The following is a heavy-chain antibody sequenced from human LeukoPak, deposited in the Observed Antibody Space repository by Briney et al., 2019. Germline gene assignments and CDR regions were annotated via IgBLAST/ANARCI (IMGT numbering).Heavy chain of an antibody. V-gene: IGHV4-61*01. CDR2: IYYSGST. J-gene: IGHJ4*02. D-gene: IGHD3-22*01. CDR3: ASGSSGYHHSFDY. CDR1: GRSVSSGSYY. Sequence: PSETLSLTCTVSGRSVSSGSYYWSWIRQPPGKGLEWIGYIYYSGSTNYNPSLKSRVTISVDTSKNQFSLKLSSVTAADTAVYYCASGSSGYHHSFDYWGQGTLVTVSS.